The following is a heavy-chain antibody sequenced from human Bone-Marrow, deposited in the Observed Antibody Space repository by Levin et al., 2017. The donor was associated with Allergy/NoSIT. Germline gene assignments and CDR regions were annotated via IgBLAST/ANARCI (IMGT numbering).Heavy chain of an antibody. J-gene: IGHJ4*02. Sequence: QAGGSLRLSCAASGFTFDDFAMHWVRQAPGKGLEWVSGISWNSGSMGYADSVKGRFTISRDNAKNSLYLQMNSLRPEDTALYYCAKDKKPLYNNGWYGGFDYWGQGTLVTVS. CDR1: GFTFDDFA. CDR2: ISWNSGSM. V-gene: IGHV3-9*01. D-gene: IGHD6-19*01. CDR3: AKDKKPLYNNGWYGGFDY.